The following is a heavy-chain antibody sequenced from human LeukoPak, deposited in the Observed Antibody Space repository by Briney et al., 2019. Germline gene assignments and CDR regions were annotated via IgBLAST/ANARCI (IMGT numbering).Heavy chain of an antibody. V-gene: IGHV3-23*01. D-gene: IGHD4-11*01. CDR3: AKDRYSNYGNWFDP. CDR2: ISGSGGST. Sequence: KSGGSLRLSCAASGFTFSNYAMNWVRQAPGKGLEWVSGISGSGGSTYYADSVKGRFTISRDNSKNTLYLQMISLRAEDTAVYYGAKDRYSNYGNWFDPWGQGTLVTVFS. J-gene: IGHJ5*02. CDR1: GFTFSNYA.